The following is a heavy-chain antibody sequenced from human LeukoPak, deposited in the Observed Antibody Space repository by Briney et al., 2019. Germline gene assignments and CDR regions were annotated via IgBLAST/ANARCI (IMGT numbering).Heavy chain of an antibody. Sequence: GGPLRLSCAASGFTVSSNYMSWVRQAPGKGLEWVSVIYTGGSTYYADSVKGRFTISRDNSKNTLYLQMNSLRAEDTAVYYCAKDHPDWTGGWTPWYWGQGTLVIVSS. CDR3: AKDHPDWTGGWTPWY. CDR1: GFTVSSNY. J-gene: IGHJ1*01. CDR2: IYTGGST. D-gene: IGHD6-19*01. V-gene: IGHV3-53*01.